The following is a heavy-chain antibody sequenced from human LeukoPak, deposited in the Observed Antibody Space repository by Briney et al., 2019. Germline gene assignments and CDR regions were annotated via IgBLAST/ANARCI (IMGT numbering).Heavy chain of an antibody. D-gene: IGHD3-9*01. J-gene: IGHJ4*02. CDR2: IYYSGST. Sequence: SETLSLTCTVSGGSISSYYWSWIRQPPGKGLGWIGYIYYSGSTNYNPSLKSRVTISVDTSKNQFSLKLSSVTAADTAVYYCARQAILTGYIDYWGQGTLVTVSS. CDR1: GGSISSYY. CDR3: ARQAILTGYIDY. V-gene: IGHV4-59*08.